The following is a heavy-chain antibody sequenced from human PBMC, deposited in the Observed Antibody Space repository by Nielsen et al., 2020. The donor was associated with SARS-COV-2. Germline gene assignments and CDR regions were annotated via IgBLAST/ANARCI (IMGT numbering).Heavy chain of an antibody. CDR3: ARDRLSLGIVATIDAFDI. V-gene: IGHV4-31*02. CDR2: IYYSGST. D-gene: IGHD5-12*01. J-gene: IGHJ3*02. Sequence: RQAPGKGLEWIGYIYYSGSTYYNPSLKSRVTISVDTSKNQFSLKLSSVTAADTAAYYCARDRLSLGIVATIDAFDIWGQGTMVTVSS.